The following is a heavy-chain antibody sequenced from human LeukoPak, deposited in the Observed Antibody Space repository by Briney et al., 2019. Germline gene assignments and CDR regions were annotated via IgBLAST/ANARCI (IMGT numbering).Heavy chain of an antibody. D-gene: IGHD3-3*01. CDR3: ARDYATIFAGDYMDV. V-gene: IGHV3-7*01. J-gene: IGHJ6*03. Sequence: PGGSLRLSCAASGFTFSSYWMSWVRQAPGKGLEWVANIKQDGSEKYYVDSVRGRFTISRDNAKNSLYLQMNSLRAEDTAVYYCARDYATIFAGDYMDVWGKGTTVTVSS. CDR2: IKQDGSEK. CDR1: GFTFSSYW.